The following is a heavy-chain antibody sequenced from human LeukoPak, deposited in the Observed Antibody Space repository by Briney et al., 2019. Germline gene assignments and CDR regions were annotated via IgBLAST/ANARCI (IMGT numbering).Heavy chain of an antibody. D-gene: IGHD1-26*01. CDR3: ARDLGGDRPFDY. CDR2: IYSGGST. CDR1: GFTVSSNY. J-gene: IGHJ4*02. Sequence: GGSLRLSCAASGFTVSSNYMSWVRQAPGKGLEWVSVIYSGGSTYYADSVKGRFTISRDNSKNTLYLQMNSLRAEDTAVYYCARDLGGDRPFDYWGQGTLVTVSS. V-gene: IGHV3-53*01.